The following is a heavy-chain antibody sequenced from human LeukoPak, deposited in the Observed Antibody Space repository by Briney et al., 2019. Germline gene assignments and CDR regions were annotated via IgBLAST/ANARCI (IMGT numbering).Heavy chain of an antibody. J-gene: IGHJ4*02. CDR1: GYTFTNYD. CDR3: AREDCSGGSCYMGDY. D-gene: IGHD2-15*01. V-gene: IGHV1-18*01. CDR2: ISANNGNT. Sequence: ASVKVSCKASGYTFTNYDISWVRQAPGQGLEWMGWISANNGNTNYAQKFQGRVIMTTDTSTSTAYMELGSLRSDDTAVYYCAREDCSGGSCYMGDYWGRGTLVTVSS.